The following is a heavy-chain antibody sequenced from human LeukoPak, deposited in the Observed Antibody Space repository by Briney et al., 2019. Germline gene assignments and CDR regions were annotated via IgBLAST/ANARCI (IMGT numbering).Heavy chain of an antibody. J-gene: IGHJ4*02. CDR2: IYHSGNT. CDR3: ASEPRGGNSRPYYFDY. D-gene: IGHD4-23*01. CDR1: GGSISSSNW. Sequence: RTSETLSLTCAVSGGSISSSNWWSWVRQPPGKGLEWIGEIYHSGNTNYNPSLKSRVTISVDKSKNQFSLKLSSVTAADTAVYYCASEPRGGNSRPYYFDYWGQGTLVTVSS. V-gene: IGHV4-4*02.